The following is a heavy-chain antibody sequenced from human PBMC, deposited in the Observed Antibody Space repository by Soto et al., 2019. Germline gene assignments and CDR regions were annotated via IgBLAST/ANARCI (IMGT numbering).Heavy chain of an antibody. V-gene: IGHV1-69*06. Sequence: GTVRSYTTGGARQVHKKGLEWMGGIIPIFGTANYAQKFQGRVTITADKSTSTAYMELSSLRSEDTAVYYCAREIAARSRWYTEAFDIWGQGTMVT. CDR2: IIPIFGTA. CDR1: GTVRSYT. D-gene: IGHD6-6*01. CDR3: AREIAARSRWYTEAFDI. J-gene: IGHJ3*02.